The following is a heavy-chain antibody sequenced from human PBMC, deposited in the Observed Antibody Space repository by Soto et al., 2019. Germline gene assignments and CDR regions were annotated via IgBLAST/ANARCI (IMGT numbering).Heavy chain of an antibody. CDR1: GYTFNGYY. Sequence: VASVKVSCKASGYTFNGYYMHWVRQAPGQGLEWMGWINPNSDVTNYAQKFQGRVTMTRDTSISTAYMGLSRLRSDDTAVYYCARGGTVVTGRVQDAFDIWGQGTMVTVSS. D-gene: IGHD2-21*02. J-gene: IGHJ3*02. V-gene: IGHV1-2*02. CDR2: INPNSDVT. CDR3: ARGGTVVTGRVQDAFDI.